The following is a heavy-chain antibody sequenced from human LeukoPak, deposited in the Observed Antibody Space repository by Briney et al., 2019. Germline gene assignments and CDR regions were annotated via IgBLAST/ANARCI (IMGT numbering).Heavy chain of an antibody. CDR1: GGSVGSSSNY. CDR2: IYYSGTT. V-gene: IGHV4-39*07. D-gene: IGHD3-3*02. CDR3: ARDYHLAVGRLVQFDN. J-gene: IGHJ4*02. Sequence: SETVSLTCTVSGGSVGSSSNYWGWIRQPPGEGLEWIGNIYYSGTTYYNPSLKSRVTISVDTSKNQFSLRLSSVTAADTAVYYCARDYHLAVGRLVQFDNWGQGTLVTVSS.